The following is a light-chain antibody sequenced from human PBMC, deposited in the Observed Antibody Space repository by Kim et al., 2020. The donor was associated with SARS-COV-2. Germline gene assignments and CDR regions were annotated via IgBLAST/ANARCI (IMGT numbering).Light chain of an antibody. CDR3: QQYGSSSYT. J-gene: IGKJ2*01. V-gene: IGKV3-20*01. Sequence: EIVLTQSPGTLSLSPGERATLSCRASQSVRSDYLAWYQQKPGQAPSLLIYGASRRATGIPDRFSGSGSGTDFTLTISRLEPEDFAVYYCQQYGSSSYTFGQGTKLEIK. CDR2: GAS. CDR1: QSVRSDY.